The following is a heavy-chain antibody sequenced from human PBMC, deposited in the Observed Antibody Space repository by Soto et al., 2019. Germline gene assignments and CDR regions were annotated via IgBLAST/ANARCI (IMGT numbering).Heavy chain of an antibody. CDR1: GYTFQNYH. J-gene: IGHJ4*02. CDR2: IHPSGETT. D-gene: IGHD3-16*01. CDR3: ARDLWGSWTVDY. Sequence: QVQLVQSGAEVKEPGASVRVSCKASGYTFQNYHMHWVRQAPGQGLEWMGIIHPSGETTTYAQKFQGRLAMTRDTSMRTAYMELSSVTSEDTAVYYCARDLWGSWTVDYWGQGTLVTVSS. V-gene: IGHV1-46*02.